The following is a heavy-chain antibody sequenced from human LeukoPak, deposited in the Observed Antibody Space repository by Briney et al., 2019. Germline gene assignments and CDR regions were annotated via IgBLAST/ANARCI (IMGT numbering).Heavy chain of an antibody. CDR3: ATFSWLLFAFDI. D-gene: IGHD3-3*01. J-gene: IGHJ3*02. Sequence: EASVKVSCKASGYTFTNYAMHWVRQAPGQRLEWMGWINAGNGYTKYSQMFQGRVTITRDTSATTAYMELSSLRSEDTAVYYCATFSWLLFAFDIWGQGTMVTVSS. CDR2: INAGNGYT. V-gene: IGHV1-3*01. CDR1: GYTFTNYA.